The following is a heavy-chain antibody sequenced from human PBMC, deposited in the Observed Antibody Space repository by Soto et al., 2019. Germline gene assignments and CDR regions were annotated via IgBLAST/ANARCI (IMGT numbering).Heavy chain of an antibody. Sequence: PSVKVSCKASGFTFTSSAVQWVRQARGQRLEWIGWIVVGSGNTNYAQKFQERVTITRDMSTSTAYMELSSLRSEDTAVYYCARLPGEEVAGTVDYYYYGMDVWGQGTTVTVSS. V-gene: IGHV1-58*01. CDR3: ARLPGEEVAGTVDYYYYGMDV. J-gene: IGHJ6*02. CDR1: GFTFTSSA. D-gene: IGHD6-19*01. CDR2: IVVGSGNT.